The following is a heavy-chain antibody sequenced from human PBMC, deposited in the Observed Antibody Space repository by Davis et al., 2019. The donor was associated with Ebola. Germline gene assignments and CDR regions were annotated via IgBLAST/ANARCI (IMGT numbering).Heavy chain of an antibody. V-gene: IGHV3-48*02. CDR3: ARDPDTAMASDAFDI. D-gene: IGHD5-18*01. Sequence: GESLKISCAASGFTFSSHTMNWVRQAPGKGLEWVSYISSGSSTIYYADSVKGRFTISRDNAKNSLYLQMNSLRDEDTAVYYCARDPDTAMASDAFDIWGQGTMVTVSS. J-gene: IGHJ3*02. CDR1: GFTFSSHT. CDR2: ISSGSSTI.